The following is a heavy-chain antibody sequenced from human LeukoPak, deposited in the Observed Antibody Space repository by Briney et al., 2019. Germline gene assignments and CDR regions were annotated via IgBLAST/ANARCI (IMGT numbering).Heavy chain of an antibody. CDR2: IKQDGSEK. CDR1: GCTFSSYW. Sequence: QTGGSLRLSCVASGCTFSSYWMTWVRQAPGKGLEWVANIKQDGSEKNYVDSVKGGFTISRDNDKNSVYLQMNGLRVVDTAVYYCARDRPFTIFGVVILPWGQGTLVTVSS. CDR3: ARDRPFTIFGVVILP. J-gene: IGHJ5*01. V-gene: IGHV3-7*01. D-gene: IGHD3-3*01.